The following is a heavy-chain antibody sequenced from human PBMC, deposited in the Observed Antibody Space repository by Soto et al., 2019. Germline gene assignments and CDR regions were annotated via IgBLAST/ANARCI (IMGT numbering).Heavy chain of an antibody. CDR2: IYYSGST. Sequence: QVQLQESGPGLVKPSQTLSLTCTVSGGSISSGDYYWSWIRQPPGKGLEWIGYIYYSGSTYYNPSLKSRVTISVDTAKHQFSLKLSSVTAADTAVYYCAIVLSGGNSDYFDYWGQGTLVTVSS. V-gene: IGHV4-30-4*01. CDR1: GGSISSGDYY. CDR3: AIVLSGGNSDYFDY. J-gene: IGHJ4*02. D-gene: IGHD2-21*02.